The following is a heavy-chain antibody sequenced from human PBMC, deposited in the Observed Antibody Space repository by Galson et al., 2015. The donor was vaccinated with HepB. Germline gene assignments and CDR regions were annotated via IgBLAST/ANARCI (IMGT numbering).Heavy chain of an antibody. J-gene: IGHJ6*02. CDR1: GFTFRSYV. CDR3: AAAPTVTIFRRAYYVIDF. V-gene: IGHV3-23*01. D-gene: IGHD5-24*01. CDR2: ISVSGGTP. Sequence: SLRLSCATSGFTFRSYVMSWVRQAPGKGLEWVSSISVSGGTPYNADSVKGQFTISRDNSKNTLYLHMNSLRPEDTAVYYCAAAPTVTIFRRAYYVIDFWGQGTTVTVSS.